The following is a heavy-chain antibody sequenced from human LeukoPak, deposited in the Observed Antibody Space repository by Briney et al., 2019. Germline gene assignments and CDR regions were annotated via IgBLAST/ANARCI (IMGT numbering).Heavy chain of an antibody. V-gene: IGHV1-69*04. Sequence: SVKVSCKASGGTSSSYAISWVRQAPGQGLEWMGRIIPILGIANYAQKFQGRVTITADKSTSTAYMELSSLRSEDTAVYYCANDHYYDSSGYLDWGQGTLVTVSS. J-gene: IGHJ4*02. CDR2: IIPILGIA. D-gene: IGHD3-22*01. CDR3: ANDHYYDSSGYLD. CDR1: GGTSSSYA.